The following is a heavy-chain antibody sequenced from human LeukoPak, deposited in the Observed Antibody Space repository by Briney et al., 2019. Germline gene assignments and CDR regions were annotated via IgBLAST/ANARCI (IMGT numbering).Heavy chain of an antibody. CDR3: ATDAGGSPFDY. J-gene: IGHJ4*02. V-gene: IGHV3-33*08. Sequence: GGSLRLSCAASGFTFSSYSIHWVRQAPGKGLEWVAVIWNDGSNKDYVDSVKGRFTISRDNAKNTLYLQMNSLRADDTAVYYCATDAGGSPFDYWGQGTLVTVSS. D-gene: IGHD3-16*01. CDR2: IWNDGSNK. CDR1: GFTFSSYS.